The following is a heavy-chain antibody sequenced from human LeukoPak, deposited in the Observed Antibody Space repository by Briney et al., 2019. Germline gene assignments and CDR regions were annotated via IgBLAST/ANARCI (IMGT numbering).Heavy chain of an antibody. CDR2: INARGDT. V-gene: IGHV4-34*01. CDR3: ARGQVPAARGYNWFGP. D-gene: IGHD2-2*01. Sequence: SETLSLTCAVYGWSFNDYYWNWVRQPPGKGLEWIGEINARGDTNYNPSLKSRVTISVDSSKNQFSLTLTSMIAADTAIYYCARGQVPAARGYNWFGPWGQGTLVTVSS. J-gene: IGHJ5*02. CDR1: GWSFNDYY.